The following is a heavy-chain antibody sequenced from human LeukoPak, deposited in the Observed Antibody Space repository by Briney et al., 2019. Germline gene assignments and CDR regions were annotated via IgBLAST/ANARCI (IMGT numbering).Heavy chain of an antibody. Sequence: ASVKVSCKASGYTFTGYYMHWVRQAPGQGLEWMGWINPNSGGTNYAQKFQGRVTMTRDTSISTAYMELSRLRSDDTAVYYRARDLGYCSGDLGCWGQGTLVTVSS. CDR2: INPNSGGT. V-gene: IGHV1-2*02. D-gene: IGHD2-15*01. CDR3: ARDLGYCSGDLGC. CDR1: GYTFTGYY. J-gene: IGHJ4*02.